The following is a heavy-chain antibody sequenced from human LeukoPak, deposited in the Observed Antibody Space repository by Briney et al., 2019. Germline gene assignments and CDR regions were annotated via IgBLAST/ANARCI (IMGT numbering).Heavy chain of an antibody. D-gene: IGHD6-13*01. V-gene: IGHV2-70*01. Sequence: SGPALVKPTQTLTLTCTFSGFSLSTSGMCVSWIRQPPGKALEWLALIDWDDDKYYSTSLKTRLTISKDTSKNQVVLTMTNMDPVDTATYYCARISHGYSSSPYDYWGQGTLVTVSS. CDR2: IDWDDDK. J-gene: IGHJ4*02. CDR3: ARISHGYSSSPYDY. CDR1: GFSLSTSGMC.